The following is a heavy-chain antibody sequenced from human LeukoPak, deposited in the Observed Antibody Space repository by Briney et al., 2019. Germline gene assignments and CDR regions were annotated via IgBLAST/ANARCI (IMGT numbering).Heavy chain of an antibody. CDR2: IYYSGST. J-gene: IGHJ6*03. CDR1: GGSISSGDYY. CDR3: ARDAPYQRYYYYMDV. Sequence: SETLSLTCTVSGGSISSGDYYWSWIRQPSGKGLEWIGYIYYSGSTYYNPSLKSRVTISVDTSKNQFSLKLSSVTAADTAVYYCARDAPYQRYYYYMDVWGKGTTVTVSS. D-gene: IGHD2-2*01. V-gene: IGHV4-30-4*08.